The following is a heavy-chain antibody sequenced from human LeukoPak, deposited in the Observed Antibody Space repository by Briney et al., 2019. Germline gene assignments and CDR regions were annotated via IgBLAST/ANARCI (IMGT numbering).Heavy chain of an antibody. CDR3: ARVDSSGLDAFDI. V-gene: IGHV3-21*01. CDR2: ISSSSSYI. CDR1: GFTFSSYS. J-gene: IGHJ3*02. Sequence: GSLILSCAASGFTFSSYSMNWVRQAPGKGLEWGSSISSSSSYIYYADSVKGRFTITRDNAKNSLYLQMNSLRAEDTAVYYCARVDSSGLDAFDIWGQGTMVTVSS. D-gene: IGHD3-22*01.